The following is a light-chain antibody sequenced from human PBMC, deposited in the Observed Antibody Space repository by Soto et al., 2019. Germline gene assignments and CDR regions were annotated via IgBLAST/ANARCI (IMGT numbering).Light chain of an antibody. CDR1: QDIRYD. V-gene: IGKV1-6*02. CDR3: QQRSNWPIT. CDR2: AAS. Sequence: AIQMTQSPSALSASVGDRVTITCRASQDIRYDLGWYQQKPGKAPNLLIYAASRLQSGVPSRFSGSGSGTDFILTISSLQPEDFAVYYCQQRSNWPITFGQGTRLENK. J-gene: IGKJ5*01.